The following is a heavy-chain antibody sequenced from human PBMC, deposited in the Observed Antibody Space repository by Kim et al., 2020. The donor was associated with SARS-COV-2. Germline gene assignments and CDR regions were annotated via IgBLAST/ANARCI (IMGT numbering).Heavy chain of an antibody. CDR2: IYYSGST. CDR1: GGSISSSSYY. Sequence: SETLSLTCTVSGGSISSSSYYWGWIRQPPGKGLEWIGSIYYSGSTYYNPSLKSRVTISVDTSKNQFSLKLSSVTAADTAVYYCARPPHRYGQGAGMDVWGQGTTVTVSS. J-gene: IGHJ6*02. V-gene: IGHV4-39*01. D-gene: IGHD1-20*01. CDR3: ARPPHRYGQGAGMDV.